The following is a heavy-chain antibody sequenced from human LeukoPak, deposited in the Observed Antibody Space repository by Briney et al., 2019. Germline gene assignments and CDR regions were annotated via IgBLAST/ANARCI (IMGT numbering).Heavy chain of an antibody. J-gene: IGHJ4*02. V-gene: IGHV4-59*01. Sequence: NPSETLSLTCTVSGGSISSYYWSWIRQPPGKGLEWIGYIYYSGSTNYNPSLKSRVTISVDTSKNQFSLKLSSVTAADTAVYYCARADSGGWHIFDYWGQGTLVTVSS. CDR2: IYYSGST. CDR3: ARADSGGWHIFDY. D-gene: IGHD6-19*01. CDR1: GGSISSYY.